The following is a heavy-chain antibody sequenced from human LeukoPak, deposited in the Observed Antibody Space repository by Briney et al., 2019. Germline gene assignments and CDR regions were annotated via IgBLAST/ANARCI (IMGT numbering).Heavy chain of an antibody. CDR1: GFTFSSYG. D-gene: IGHD2-21*02. J-gene: IGHJ4*02. V-gene: IGHV3-33*06. Sequence: GGSLRLSCAASGFTFSSYGMHWVRQAPGKGLEWVAVIWYDGSNKYYADSVKGRFTISRDNSKNTLYLQMNSLRAEDTAAYYCAKDPLYCGGDCYYDYWGQGTLVTVSS. CDR3: AKDPLYCGGDCYYDY. CDR2: IWYDGSNK.